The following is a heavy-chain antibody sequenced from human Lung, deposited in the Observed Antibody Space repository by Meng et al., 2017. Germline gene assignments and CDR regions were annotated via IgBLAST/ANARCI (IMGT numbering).Heavy chain of an antibody. D-gene: IGHD6-13*01. CDR3: ATGAAAADH. CDR1: GFSFTDAW. V-gene: IGHV3-15*01. CDR2: IKSNSDGGTT. J-gene: IGHJ4*02. Sequence: GERGGPGGGLVKPGGSLRLSCVASGFSFTDAWMSWVRQAPGKGLEWVGRIKSNSDGGTTDYAAPVKGRFTISRDDSKNTLYLQMNSLITEDTAVYFCATGAAAADHWGQGTLVTVSS.